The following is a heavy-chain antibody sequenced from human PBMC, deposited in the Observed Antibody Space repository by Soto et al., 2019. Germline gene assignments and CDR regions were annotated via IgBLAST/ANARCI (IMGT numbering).Heavy chain of an antibody. CDR3: ARDFHDYVSFRFNP. V-gene: IGHV3-21*06. J-gene: IGHJ5*02. Sequence: EVQLVESGGGLVKPGGSLRLSCAASGFTFSNYSMNWVRQAPGKGLGWVSSISTSSGYRYYADSVKGRFTISRDNAKNSMYLHMNSLRAEGTAVSDCARDFHDYVSFRFNPWGQGTLVTVAS. D-gene: IGHD3-16*01. CDR1: GFTFSNYS. CDR2: ISTSSGYR.